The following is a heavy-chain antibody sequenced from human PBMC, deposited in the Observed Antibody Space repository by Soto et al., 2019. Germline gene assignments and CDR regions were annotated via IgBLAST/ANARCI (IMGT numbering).Heavy chain of an antibody. J-gene: IGHJ4*02. V-gene: IGHV3-64D*06. CDR3: VKSIFGLGYCSGDSCYLLEN. Sequence: GGSLRLSCSASGFTFSSYAMHWVRQAPGKGLEYVSAISSNGGSTYYADSVMGRFTISRDNSKNTLYLQMRSLRAEDTAVYYCVKSIFGLGYCSGDSCYLLENWGQGTLVTVSS. CDR2: ISSNGGST. D-gene: IGHD2-15*01. CDR1: GFTFSSYA.